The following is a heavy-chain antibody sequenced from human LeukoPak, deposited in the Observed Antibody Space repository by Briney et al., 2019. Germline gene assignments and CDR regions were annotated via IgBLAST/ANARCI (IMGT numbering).Heavy chain of an antibody. CDR2: MNHSGST. CDR1: GGSFSGYY. V-gene: IGHV4-34*01. J-gene: IGHJ4*02. D-gene: IGHD2-2*01. CDR3: AREHQHFDY. Sequence: PSETLSLTCAVYGGSFSGYYWSWIRQPPGKGLEWIGEMNHSGSTNYNPSLKSRVTISVDTSKNQFSLKLSSVTAADTAVYYCAREHQHFDYWGQGTLVTVSS.